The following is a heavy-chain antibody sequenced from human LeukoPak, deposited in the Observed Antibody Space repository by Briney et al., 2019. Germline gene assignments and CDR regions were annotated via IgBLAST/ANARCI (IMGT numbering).Heavy chain of an antibody. J-gene: IGHJ4*02. Sequence: ASVKVSCKASGYTFTSYYMHWVRQAPGQGLEWMGIINPSGGSTSYAQKFQGRVTMTRDTFTSTVYMELSSLRSEDTAVYYCAREKADSGYDQHFDYWGQGTLVTVSS. V-gene: IGHV1-46*01. CDR1: GYTFTSYY. CDR3: AREKADSGYDQHFDY. CDR2: INPSGGST. D-gene: IGHD5-12*01.